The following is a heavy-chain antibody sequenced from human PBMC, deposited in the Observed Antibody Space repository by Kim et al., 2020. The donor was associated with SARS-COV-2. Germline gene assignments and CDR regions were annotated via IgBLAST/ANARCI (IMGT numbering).Heavy chain of an antibody. Sequence: STNYNPSLKSRVTISVDKSKNQFPLKLSAVTAADTAVYYCARDKSGGFDYWGQGTLVTVSS. CDR3: ARDKSGGFDY. V-gene: IGHV4-4*02. CDR2: ST. J-gene: IGHJ4*02. D-gene: IGHD3-10*01.